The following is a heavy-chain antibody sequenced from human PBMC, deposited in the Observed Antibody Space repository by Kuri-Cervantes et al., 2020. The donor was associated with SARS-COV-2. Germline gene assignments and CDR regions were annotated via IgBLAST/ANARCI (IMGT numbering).Heavy chain of an antibody. V-gene: IGHV3-13*04. CDR1: GFTFTNYD. D-gene: IGHD3-10*01. Sequence: GESLKISCAASGFTFTNYDMHWVRQATGKGLEWVSAIGTGGDTYYHGSVKGRFTISREIAKNSLYLQMNSLRAGDTAVYYCVRDRGYGMDVWGQGTTVTVSS. CDR3: VRDRGYGMDV. CDR2: IGTGGDT. J-gene: IGHJ6*02.